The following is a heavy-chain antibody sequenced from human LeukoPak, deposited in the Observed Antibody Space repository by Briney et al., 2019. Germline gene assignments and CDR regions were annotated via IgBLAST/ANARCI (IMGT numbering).Heavy chain of an antibody. Sequence: GGSLRLSCAASGFTFSSYAMSWVRQAPGKGLEWVAVISYDGSNKYYADSVKGRFTISRDNSKNTLYLQMNSLRAEDTAVYYCARGLSGPCTAIDYWGQGTLVTVSS. V-gene: IGHV3-30-3*01. J-gene: IGHJ4*02. CDR3: ARGLSGPCTAIDY. D-gene: IGHD5-18*01. CDR1: GFTFSSYA. CDR2: ISYDGSNK.